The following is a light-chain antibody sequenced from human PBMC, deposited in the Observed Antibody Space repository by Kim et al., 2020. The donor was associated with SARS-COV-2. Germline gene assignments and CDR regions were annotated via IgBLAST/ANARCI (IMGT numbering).Light chain of an antibody. CDR3: QAWDSSTVV. Sequence: SVSPGQTARITCSGDRLGDKYACCDQQKPGQSPVLVIYQDSKRPSGIPERFSGSNSGNTATLTISGTQAMDEADYYCQAWDSSTVVFGGGTQLTVL. CDR1: RLGDKY. V-gene: IGLV3-1*01. J-gene: IGLJ2*01. CDR2: QDS.